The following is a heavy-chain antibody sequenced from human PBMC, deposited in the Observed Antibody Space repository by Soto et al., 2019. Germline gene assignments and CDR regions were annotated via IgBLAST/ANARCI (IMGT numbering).Heavy chain of an antibody. CDR3: ARVGDIVLVPAGRWGWFDP. J-gene: IGHJ5*02. CDR2: ISAYNGNT. V-gene: IGHV1-18*01. D-gene: IGHD2-2*01. Sequence: ASVKVSCKASGYTFNSYGISWVRQAPGQGLEWMGWISAYNGNTNYAQKLQGRVTMTTDTSTSTAYMELRSLRSDDTALYYCARVGDIVLVPAGRWGWFDPWGQGTLVTVSS. CDR1: GYTFNSYG.